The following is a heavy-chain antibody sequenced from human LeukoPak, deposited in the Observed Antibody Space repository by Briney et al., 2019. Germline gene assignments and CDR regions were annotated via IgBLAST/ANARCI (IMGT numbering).Heavy chain of an antibody. J-gene: IGHJ6*02. D-gene: IGHD1-1*01. CDR1: GFIFDTYG. Sequence: GGSLRLSCAASGFIFDTYGMLWVRQAPGKGLEWVAVIAYDGSNKYHADSVKGRFTISRDNSKNTLYLQMNGLRGEDTAVYYCAKEKAIGTINYGLDVWGQGTTVTVSS. V-gene: IGHV3-30*18. CDR3: AKEKAIGTINYGLDV. CDR2: IAYDGSNK.